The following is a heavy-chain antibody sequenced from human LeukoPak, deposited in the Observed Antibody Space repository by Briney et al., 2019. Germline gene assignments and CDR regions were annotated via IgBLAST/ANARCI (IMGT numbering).Heavy chain of an antibody. J-gene: IGHJ4*02. CDR2: IKQDGSEK. V-gene: IGHV3-7*04. D-gene: IGHD6-13*01. Sequence: GGSLRLSCAASGFTFRSYWMSWVRQAPGKGLEWVANIKQDGSEKYYVDSVKGRFTISRDNVKNSLYLQMNTLRAEDTAVYYCARYGSIAAAGTFDYWGQGTLVTVSS. CDR1: GFTFRSYW. CDR3: ARYGSIAAAGTFDY.